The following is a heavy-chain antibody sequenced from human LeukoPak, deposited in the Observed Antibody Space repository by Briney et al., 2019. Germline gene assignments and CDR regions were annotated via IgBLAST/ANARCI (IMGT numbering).Heavy chain of an antibody. J-gene: IGHJ4*02. Sequence: GGPVRLSCAACGFTFSVCAVRWVREAPGKGVEGLSAFNTGGDGTFYADSVKARFPLSRDSSMHTQSLHMKTLRGEDAAVFYCATFGSGSRRTNSFDYWGQGTLVIVSS. CDR3: ATFGSGSRRTNSFDY. V-gene: IGHV3-23*01. CDR1: GFTFSVCA. D-gene: IGHD3-10*01. CDR2: FNTGGDGT.